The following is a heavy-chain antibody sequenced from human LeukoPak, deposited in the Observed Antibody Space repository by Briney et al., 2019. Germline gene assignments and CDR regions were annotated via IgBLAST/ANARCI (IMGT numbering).Heavy chain of an antibody. D-gene: IGHD3-22*01. V-gene: IGHV3-33*01. CDR3: ARDRWYDGSGYIAAFDY. J-gene: IGHJ4*02. CDR2: IWYDGSNQ. Sequence: GGSLRLSCEASGFTFSRFGMHWVRQAPGKGLEWVAVIWYDGSNQDYADSVKGRFTISRDNSKNTLYLQVSSLRAEDTAVYYCARDRWYDGSGYIAAFDYWGQGTLVTVSS. CDR1: GFTFSRFG.